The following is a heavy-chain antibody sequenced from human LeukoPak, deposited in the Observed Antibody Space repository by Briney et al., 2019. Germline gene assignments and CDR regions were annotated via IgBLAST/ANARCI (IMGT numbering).Heavy chain of an antibody. Sequence: GGSLRLSCAASGFTFSNAWMSWVRQAPGKGLEWVGRIKSKTDGGTTDYAAPVKGRFTISRDDSKNTLYLQMNSLRAEDTAVYYCASHDYGDYIRIWGQGTLVTVSS. J-gene: IGHJ4*02. V-gene: IGHV3-15*01. CDR3: ASHDYGDYIRI. D-gene: IGHD4-17*01. CDR2: IKSKTDGGTT. CDR1: GFTFSNAW.